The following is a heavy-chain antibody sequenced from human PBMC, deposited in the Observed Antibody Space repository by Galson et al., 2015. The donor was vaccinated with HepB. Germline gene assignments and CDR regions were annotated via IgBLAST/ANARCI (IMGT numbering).Heavy chain of an antibody. Sequence: CAISGDSVSSNSAAWAWIRQSPSRGLEWLGRTYYRSKWYNASAISLEGRLTINPDTSKNQFSLQLNSVTPDDTAVYYCARGLYVSGSDYLDYWGQGLLVTGSS. CDR1: GDSVSSNSAA. J-gene: IGHJ4*02. CDR3: ARGLYVSGSDYLDY. V-gene: IGHV6-1*01. D-gene: IGHD3-10*01. CDR2: TYYRSKWYN.